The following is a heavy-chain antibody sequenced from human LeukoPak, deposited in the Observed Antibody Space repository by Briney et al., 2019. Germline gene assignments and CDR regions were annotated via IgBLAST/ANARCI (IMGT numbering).Heavy chain of an antibody. V-gene: IGHV3-23*01. D-gene: IGHD3-10*01. CDR2: IRGSGGST. CDR3: ASQTYYYGSGSYWYFDY. J-gene: IGHJ4*02. CDR1: GFTFGDYA. Sequence: GGSLRPSCTASGFTFGDYAMSWVRQAPGKGLEWVSAIRGSGGSTYYADSVKGRFTISRDNSKNTLYLQMNSLRAEDTAVYYCASQTYYYGSGSYWYFDYWGQGTLVTVSS.